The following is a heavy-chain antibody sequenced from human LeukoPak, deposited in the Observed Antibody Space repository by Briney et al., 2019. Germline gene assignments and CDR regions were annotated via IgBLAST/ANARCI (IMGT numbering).Heavy chain of an antibody. Sequence: PGGSLRLSCAASGFTFSSYSMNWVRQAPGKGLEWVSSISSSSSYIYYADSVKGRFTISRDNAKNSLYLQMNSLRAEDTAVYYCARDRVREQQLVGTGGMDVWGQGTTVTVSS. D-gene: IGHD6-13*01. J-gene: IGHJ6*02. CDR1: GFTFSSYS. CDR2: ISSSSSYI. V-gene: IGHV3-21*01. CDR3: ARDRVREQQLVGTGGMDV.